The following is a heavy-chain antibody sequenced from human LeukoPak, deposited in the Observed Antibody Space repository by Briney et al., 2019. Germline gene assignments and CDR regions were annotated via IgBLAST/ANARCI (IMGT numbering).Heavy chain of an antibody. Sequence: KASETLSLTCIVSGGSISSSSYYWGWIRQPPGKGLKWIGSIYYSGSTYYNPSLRSRVTISVNTSKNQFSLKLSSVTATDTAVYYCAKSMDILTGYLWSLDYWGQGTLVTVSS. CDR2: IYYSGST. CDR1: GGSISSSSYY. CDR3: AKSMDILTGYLWSLDY. J-gene: IGHJ4*02. D-gene: IGHD3-9*01. V-gene: IGHV4-39*01.